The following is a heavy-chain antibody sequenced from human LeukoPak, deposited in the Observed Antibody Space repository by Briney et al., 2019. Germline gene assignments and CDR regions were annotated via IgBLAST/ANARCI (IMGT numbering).Heavy chain of an antibody. Sequence: GGSLRLSCAASGFTFSDYYMSWVHQAPEKGLDWVSVISGSAHKIRYADSVKGRFTISRDNSENIVYLQMNNLRVEDTAVYYCAGRLTGYSSGYIHWGQGTLVTVSS. CDR2: ISGSAHKI. D-gene: IGHD5-18*01. J-gene: IGHJ4*02. CDR1: GFTFSDYY. CDR3: AGRLTGYSSGYIH. V-gene: IGHV3-23*01.